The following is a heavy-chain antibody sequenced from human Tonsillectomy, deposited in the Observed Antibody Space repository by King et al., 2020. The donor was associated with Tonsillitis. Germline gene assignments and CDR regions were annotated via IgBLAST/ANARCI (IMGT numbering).Heavy chain of an antibody. D-gene: IGHD3-9*01. CDR1: GFTFSSYA. Sequence: VQLVESGGGVVQPGRSLRLSCAASGFTFSSYAMHWVRQAPGKGLEWVAVISYDGSNKYYADSVKGRFTISRDNSKNTLYLQMNSLRAEDTAVYYCARPVGPYYDILTGYPPDYWGQRTLVTVSS. J-gene: IGHJ4*02. V-gene: IGHV3-30-3*01. CDR2: ISYDGSNK. CDR3: ARPVGPYYDILTGYPPDY.